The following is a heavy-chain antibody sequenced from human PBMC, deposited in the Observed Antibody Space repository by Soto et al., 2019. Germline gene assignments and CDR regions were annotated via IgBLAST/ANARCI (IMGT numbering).Heavy chain of an antibody. J-gene: IGHJ6*03. V-gene: IGHV4-39*01. CDR3: ERHPRYFSYYHYMEV. D-gene: IGHD3-9*01. Sequence: SETLSLTCTVSGGSISSSNYYWGGIRQPPVKGLERIGSIYYSGSTYYNPSLKSRVSISVDTSMNQFSLKLSSVTAADTAVFYCERHPRYFSYYHYMEVWGKGTTVTVSS. CDR1: GGSISSSNYY. CDR2: IYYSGST.